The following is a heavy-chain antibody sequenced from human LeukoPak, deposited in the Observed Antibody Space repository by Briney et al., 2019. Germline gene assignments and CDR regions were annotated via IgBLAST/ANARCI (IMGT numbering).Heavy chain of an antibody. CDR1: GFTFSSYA. CDR3: AKDPAGAGLYSNYGYFDY. Sequence: GGSLRLSCAASGFTFSSYAMSWVRQAPGKGLEWVSAISGSGGSTYYADSVKGRFTISRDNSKNTLYLQMNSLRAEDTAVYYCAKDPAGAGLYSNYGYFDYWGQGTLVTVSS. V-gene: IGHV3-23*01. CDR2: ISGSGGST. D-gene: IGHD4-11*01. J-gene: IGHJ4*02.